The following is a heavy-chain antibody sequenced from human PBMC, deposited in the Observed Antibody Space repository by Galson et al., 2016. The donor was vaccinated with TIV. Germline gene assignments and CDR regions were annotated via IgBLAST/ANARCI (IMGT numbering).Heavy chain of an antibody. CDR2: IGSKFYGGTT. J-gene: IGHJ4*02. Sequence: LRLSCASSGFNFGDYAMSWVRQAPGKGLEWVGFIGSKFYGGTTDYAASLKVRVTTSRDDSKGIAYLQMISLKTEDTAVYFCARDDFYGGNSFDLWGQGTLVTVSS. V-gene: IGHV3-49*04. CDR1: GFNFGDYA. D-gene: IGHD4-23*01. CDR3: ARDDFYGGNSFDL.